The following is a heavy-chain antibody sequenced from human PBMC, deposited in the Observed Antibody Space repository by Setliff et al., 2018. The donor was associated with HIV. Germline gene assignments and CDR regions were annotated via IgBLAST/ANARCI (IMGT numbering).Heavy chain of an antibody. V-gene: IGHV1-18*01. CDR1: GYSLSTYA. D-gene: IGHD2-8*01. CDR3: VRLTADRTNYYYYMDV. J-gene: IGHJ6*03. CDR2: IDSNNGNR. Sequence: ASVKVSCKASGYSLSTYAISWVRQAPGQGLEWMGWIDSNNGNRNFAQKFRGRVTMTTDISTNTACMEVRSLSFDDTAVYYCVRLTADRTNYYYYMDVWGEGTTVTVSS.